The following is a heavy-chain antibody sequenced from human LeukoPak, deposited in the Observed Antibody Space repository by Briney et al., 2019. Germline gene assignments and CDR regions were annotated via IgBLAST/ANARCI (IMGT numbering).Heavy chain of an antibody. J-gene: IGHJ4*02. CDR1: GFTFSTYR. Sequence: GGSLRLSCAASGFTFSTYRMSWVRQAPGKGLEWVSSISSSSSYIYYADSVKGRFTISRDNAKNSLYLQMNSLRAEDTAVYYCARDEVAALVSFDYWGQGTLVTVSS. V-gene: IGHV3-21*01. CDR2: ISSSSSYI. D-gene: IGHD6-6*01. CDR3: ARDEVAALVSFDY.